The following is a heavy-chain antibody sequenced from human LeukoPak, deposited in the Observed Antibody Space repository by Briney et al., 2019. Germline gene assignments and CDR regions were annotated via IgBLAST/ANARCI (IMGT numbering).Heavy chain of an antibody. V-gene: IGHV4-59*08. Sequence: SETLSLTCTVSGGSISSYYWSWIRQPPGKGLEWIGYIYYSGSTNYNPSLKSRVTISVDTSKNQFPLKLSSVTAADTAVYYCARHSERAPRSKEHGSGRRDPQPPQGNWFDPWGQGTLVTVSS. CDR2: IYYSGST. CDR1: GGSISSYY. D-gene: IGHD3-10*01. J-gene: IGHJ5*02. CDR3: ARHSERAPRSKEHGSGRRDPQPPQGNWFDP.